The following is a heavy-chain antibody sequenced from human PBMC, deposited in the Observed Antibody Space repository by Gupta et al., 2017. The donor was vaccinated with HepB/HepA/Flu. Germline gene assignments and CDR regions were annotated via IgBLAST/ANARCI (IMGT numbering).Heavy chain of an antibody. V-gene: IGHV4-59*01. CDR3: VKLDSGGFDP. CDR1: GGSIRSDY. CDR2: IHYSGST. Sequence: QVQLQESGPGLVKPSGTLSLTCTASGGSIRSDYWSWIRQPPGKGLEWIGYIHYSGSTNYNPSLKSRVTLSVDTSKNQFSLTLTSVTAADTAIYYCVKLDSGGFDPWGQGTLVTVSS. D-gene: IGHD1-1*01. J-gene: IGHJ5*02.